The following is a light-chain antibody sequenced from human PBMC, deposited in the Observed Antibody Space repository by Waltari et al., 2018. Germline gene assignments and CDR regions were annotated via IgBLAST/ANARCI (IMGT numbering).Light chain of an antibody. J-gene: IGLJ3*02. CDR2: RNP. V-gene: IGLV1-44*01. Sequence: QSVLTQPPSASGTPGQRVPISCSGRRSTLLSNPVPLSPPLPGPSPHLLLSRNPPRPSGVPARFSGSQSGPAASRAIIGLPSADEADYYCAAWDDSLMGPVFGGGTKLTVL. CDR3: AAWDDSLMGPV. CDR1: RSTLLSNP.